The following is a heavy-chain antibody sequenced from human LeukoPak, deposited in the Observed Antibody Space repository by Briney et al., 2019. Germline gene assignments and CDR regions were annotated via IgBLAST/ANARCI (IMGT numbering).Heavy chain of an antibody. J-gene: IGHJ4*02. D-gene: IGHD6-13*01. CDR1: GFTFTGYS. V-gene: IGHV3-21*04. CDR3: AKEAVYSSSWYEPAYFDY. CDR2: ISSRSSHI. Sequence: PGGSLRLSCVVSGFTFTGYSMNWVRQAPGKGLEWVSSISSRSSHIFYADSVKGRFTISRDNAKNSLYLQMNSLRAEDTALYYCAKEAVYSSSWYEPAYFDYWGQGTLVTVSS.